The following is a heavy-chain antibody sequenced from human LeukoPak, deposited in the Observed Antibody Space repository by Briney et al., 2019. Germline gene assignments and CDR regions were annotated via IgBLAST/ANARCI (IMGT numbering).Heavy chain of an antibody. CDR1: GFTFSSYA. D-gene: IGHD5-18*01. Sequence: GGSLRLSCAASGFTFSSYAMHWVRQAPGKGLEWVAVISYDGSNKYYADSVKGRFTISRDNSKNTLYLQMNSLRAEDTAVYYCARDTAMGEYYFDYWGQEPWSPSPQ. CDR3: ARDTAMGEYYFDY. J-gene: IGHJ4*01. V-gene: IGHV3-30-3*01. CDR2: ISYDGSNK.